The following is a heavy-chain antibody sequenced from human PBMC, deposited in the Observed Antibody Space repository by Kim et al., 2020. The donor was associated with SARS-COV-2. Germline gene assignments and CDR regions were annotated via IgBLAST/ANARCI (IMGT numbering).Heavy chain of an antibody. CDR3: ASSQPAYYDILTGYYIPDAFDI. Sequence: ASVKVSCKASGYTFTSYAMHWVRQAPGQRLEWMGWINAGNGNTKYSQKFQGRVTITRDTSASTAYMELSSLRSEDTAVYYCASSQPAYYDILTGYYIPDAFDIWGQRTMVTVSS. D-gene: IGHD3-9*01. CDR2: INAGNGNT. J-gene: IGHJ3*02. V-gene: IGHV1-3*01. CDR1: GYTFTSYA.